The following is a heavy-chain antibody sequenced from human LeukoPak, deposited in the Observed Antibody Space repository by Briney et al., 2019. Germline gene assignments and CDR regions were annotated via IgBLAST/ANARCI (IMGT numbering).Heavy chain of an antibody. V-gene: IGHV3-23*01. J-gene: IGHJ4*02. CDR1: GFTFSSYA. Sequence: GGSLRLSCAASGFTFSSYAMSWVRQAPGKGLEWVSAISGSGGSTYYADSVKGQCTISRDNSKNTLYLKMNSLRAKDKAVYYCASRLDSSGWYEYYFDYWGQGTLVTVSS. D-gene: IGHD6-19*01. CDR3: ASRLDSSGWYEYYFDY. CDR2: ISGSGGST.